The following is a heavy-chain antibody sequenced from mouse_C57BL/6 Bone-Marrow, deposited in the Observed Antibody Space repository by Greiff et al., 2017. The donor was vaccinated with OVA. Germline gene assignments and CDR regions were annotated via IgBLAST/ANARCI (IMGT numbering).Heavy chain of an antibody. CDR1: GFTFSSYT. CDR3: AGHRHYYGSSYFYYAMDY. V-gene: IGHV5-9*01. J-gene: IGHJ4*01. D-gene: IGHD1-1*01. Sequence: EVQLVESGGGLVKPGGSLKLSCAASGFTFSSYTMSWVRQTPEKRLEWVATISGGGGNTYYPDSVKGRFTISRDNAKNTLYLQMSSLRSEDTALYYCAGHRHYYGSSYFYYAMDYWGQGTSVTVSS. CDR2: ISGGGGNT.